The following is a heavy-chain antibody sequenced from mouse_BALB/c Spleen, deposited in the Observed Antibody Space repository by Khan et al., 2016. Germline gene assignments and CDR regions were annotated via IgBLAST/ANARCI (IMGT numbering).Heavy chain of an antibody. CDR2: ISTGGDI. Sequence: EVQLVESGGDLVKPGGSLKLSCAASGFTFSSYVMSWVRQTPEKRLEWVASISTGGDIYYPDSVKCRFTISRDNARNILYLQMASLRSEDTAMYYSARGDYYRGYYYSRDYRGQGPSVAVSS. CDR1: GFTFSSYV. J-gene: IGHJ4*01. D-gene: IGHD2-13*01. CDR3: ARGDYYRGYYYSRDY. V-gene: IGHV5-6-5*01.